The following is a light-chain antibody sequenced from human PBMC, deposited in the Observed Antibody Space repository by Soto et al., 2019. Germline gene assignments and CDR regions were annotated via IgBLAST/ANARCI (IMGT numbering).Light chain of an antibody. V-gene: IGKV3-11*01. CDR1: QSVRSY. CDR2: DAS. J-gene: IGKJ4*01. Sequence: EIVLTQSPATLSLSPGERATFSCRASQSVRSYLAWYQQKIGQAPRLLIYDASNRATGIPARFSGSGSGTDFTLTISSLEPEDFAVYYCQQRSNWPLTFGGGTKVEIK. CDR3: QQRSNWPLT.